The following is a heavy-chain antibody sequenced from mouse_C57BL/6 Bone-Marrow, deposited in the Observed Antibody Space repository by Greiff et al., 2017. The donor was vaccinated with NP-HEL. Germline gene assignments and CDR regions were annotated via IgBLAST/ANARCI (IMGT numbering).Heavy chain of an antibody. Sequence: QVQLQQPGAELVRPGSSVKLSCKASGYTFTSYWMHWVKQRPIQGLEWIGNIDPSDSETHYNQKFKDKATLTVDKSSSTAYMQLSSLTSEDSAVYYCARLCLYYYGSSIDYWGQGTTLTVSS. V-gene: IGHV1-52*01. CDR2: IDPSDSET. D-gene: IGHD1-1*01. J-gene: IGHJ2*01. CDR1: GYTFTSYW. CDR3: ARLCLYYYGSSIDY.